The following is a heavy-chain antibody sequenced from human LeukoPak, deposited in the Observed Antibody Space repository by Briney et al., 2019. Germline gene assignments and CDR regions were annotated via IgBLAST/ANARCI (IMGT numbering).Heavy chain of an antibody. V-gene: IGHV4-59*11. CDR3: ARNYYDSSGSYGMDV. Sequence: SETLSLTCTVSGGSINSHYWSWLRQPPGKGLEWIGYIYYSGSTNYNPSLKSRVTISVDTSKNQFSLKLSSVTAADTAVYYCARNYYDSSGSYGMDVWGQGTTVTVSS. J-gene: IGHJ6*02. CDR1: GGSINSHY. D-gene: IGHD3-22*01. CDR2: IYYSGST.